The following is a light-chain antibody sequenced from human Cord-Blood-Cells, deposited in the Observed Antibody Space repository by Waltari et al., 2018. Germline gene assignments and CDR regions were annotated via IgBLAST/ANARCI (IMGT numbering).Light chain of an antibody. J-gene: IGLJ3*02. Sequence: QSALTQPASVSGSPGQSITISCTGTSSDVGGYNYVSWYQQHPGKAPKRMIYDVSKRPSGVSNRFSGSKSGNTASLTISGLQAEDEDDYYCSSYTSSSTWVFGGGTKLTVL. V-gene: IGLV2-14*01. CDR3: SSYTSSSTWV. CDR2: DVS. CDR1: SSDVGGYNY.